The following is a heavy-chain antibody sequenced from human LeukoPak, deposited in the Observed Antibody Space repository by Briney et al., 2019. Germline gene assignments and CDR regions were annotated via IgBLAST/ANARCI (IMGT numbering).Heavy chain of an antibody. J-gene: IGHJ4*02. V-gene: IGHV3-21*01. Sequence: PGGSLRLSCAASGXTFSSYWMHWVRQAPGKGLVWVSSISSSSSYIYYADSVKGRFTISRDNAKNSLYLQMNSLRAEDTAVYYCARDSYYYDSSGYYVYYFDYWGQGTLVTVSS. CDR2: ISSSSSYI. CDR3: ARDSYYYDSSGYYVYYFDY. D-gene: IGHD3-22*01. CDR1: GXTFSSYW.